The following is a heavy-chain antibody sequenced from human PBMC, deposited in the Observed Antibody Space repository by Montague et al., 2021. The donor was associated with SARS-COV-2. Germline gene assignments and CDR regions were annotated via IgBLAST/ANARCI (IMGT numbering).Heavy chain of an antibody. Sequence: SETLSLTCAVHGGSFSGYLWSWIRQPPGKGLEWIGTIYYSGSTDXNPSLKSRVTISVDTSRNQFSLKVSSVTAADTAVYYCATTGGPTTVAGPFDYWGQGTPVTVSS. CDR1: GGSFSGYL. D-gene: IGHD6-19*01. J-gene: IGHJ4*02. CDR2: IYYSGST. V-gene: IGHV4-34*01. CDR3: ATTGGPTTVAGPFDY.